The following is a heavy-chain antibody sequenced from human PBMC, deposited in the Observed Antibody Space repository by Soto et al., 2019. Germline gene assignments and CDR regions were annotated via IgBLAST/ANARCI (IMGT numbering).Heavy chain of an antibody. D-gene: IGHD6-19*01. CDR2: INHSGST. J-gene: IGHJ5*02. Sequence: SETLSLTCAVYGGSFSGYYWSWIRQPPGKGLEWIGEINHSGSTNYNPSLKSRVTISVDTSKNQFSLNLTSVTAADTAVYYCTRDPMNGGWWFDPWGQGTLVTVSS. V-gene: IGHV4-34*01. CDR1: GGSFSGYY. CDR3: TRDPMNGGWWFDP.